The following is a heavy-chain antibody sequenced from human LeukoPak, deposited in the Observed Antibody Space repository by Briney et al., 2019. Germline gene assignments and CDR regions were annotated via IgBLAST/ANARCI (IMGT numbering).Heavy chain of an antibody. J-gene: IGHJ4*02. V-gene: IGHV3-30*02. CDR1: GFTYGSYG. Sequence: PGGSLRLSCAASGFTYGSYGMHWVRQAPGKGLEWVAFIRYDGSNCDYADSGKGRFTISRDNSKNTLYLQMNSLRADDTAVYYCVKGNTDFKNWGQGTLVTVSS. CDR3: VKGNTDFKN. CDR2: IRYDGSNC. D-gene: IGHD3-3*01.